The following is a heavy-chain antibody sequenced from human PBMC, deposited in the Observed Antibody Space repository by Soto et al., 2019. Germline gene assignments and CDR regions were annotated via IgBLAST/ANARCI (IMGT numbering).Heavy chain of an antibody. CDR2: IYPGDSDT. CDR1: GYSFTSYW. J-gene: IGHJ5*02. Sequence: GESLKISCKGSGYSFTSYWIGWVRQMPGKGLEWMGIIYPGDSDTRYSPSFQGQVTISADKSISTAYLQWSSLKASDTAMYYCARLTGDIVVVVAPVAWFNPWGQGTLVTVSS. CDR3: ARLTGDIVVVVAPVAWFNP. D-gene: IGHD2-15*01. V-gene: IGHV5-51*01.